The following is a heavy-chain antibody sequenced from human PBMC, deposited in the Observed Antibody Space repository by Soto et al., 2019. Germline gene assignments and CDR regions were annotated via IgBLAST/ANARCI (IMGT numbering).Heavy chain of an antibody. CDR3: DRRVFIRSAFDI. CDR2: ILPIFGTA. Sequence: SVKVSCKASGGTFSSYAISWVRQAPGQGLEWMGGILPIFGTANYAQKFQGRVTITADESTNTHYMQLSSLRPEDTSVYYYDRRVFIRSAFDIWGQGTMVT. D-gene: IGHD3-16*01. J-gene: IGHJ3*02. CDR1: GGTFSSYA. V-gene: IGHV1-69*13.